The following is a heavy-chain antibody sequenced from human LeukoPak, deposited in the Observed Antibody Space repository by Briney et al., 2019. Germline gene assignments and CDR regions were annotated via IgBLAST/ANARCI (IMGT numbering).Heavy chain of an antibody. V-gene: IGHV1-2*02. J-gene: IGHJ4*02. D-gene: IGHD3-22*01. CDR2: INPNSGGT. Sequence: ASVKVSCKASGYTFTSYYMHWVRQAPGQGLEWMGWINPNSGGTNYAQKFQGRVTMTRDTSISTAYMELSRLRSDDTAVYYCARDNYYDSSGYSYYFDYWGQGTLVTVSS. CDR1: GYTFTSYY. CDR3: ARDNYYDSSGYSYYFDY.